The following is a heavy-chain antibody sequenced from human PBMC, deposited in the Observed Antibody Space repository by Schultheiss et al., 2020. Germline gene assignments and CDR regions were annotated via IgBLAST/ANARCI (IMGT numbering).Heavy chain of an antibody. Sequence: SETLSLTCTVSGGSISSSSYYWSWIRQPPGKGLEWIGYIYYSGSTNYNPSLQSRVTISVDTSRNQFSLNLSSVTAADTAVYYCARMEDHLLWGSPYYYMDVWGKGTTVTVSS. CDR1: GGSISSSSYY. D-gene: IGHD3-16*01. CDR2: IYYSGST. V-gene: IGHV4-61*01. CDR3: ARMEDHLLWGSPYYYMDV. J-gene: IGHJ6*03.